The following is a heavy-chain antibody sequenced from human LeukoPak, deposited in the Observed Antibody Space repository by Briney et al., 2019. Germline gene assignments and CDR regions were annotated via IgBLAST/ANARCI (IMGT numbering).Heavy chain of an antibody. CDR1: GFTFSDYW. CDR2: IKNDGGTT. J-gene: IGHJ4*02. Sequence: GGSLRLFCAASGFTFSDYWMHWVRQASGKGLVWVSRIKNDGGTTNYADSVKGRFTISRDNAKNTLYLQLDSLRAEDTAIYYCARGVARGSGSTQGYWGQGTLVTVSS. D-gene: IGHD3-10*01. V-gene: IGHV3-74*01. CDR3: ARGVARGSGSTQGY.